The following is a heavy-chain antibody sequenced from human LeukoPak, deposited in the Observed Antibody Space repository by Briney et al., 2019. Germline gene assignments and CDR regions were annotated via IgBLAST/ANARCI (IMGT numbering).Heavy chain of an antibody. CDR2: IYPGDSDT. D-gene: IGHD6-13*01. CDR1: GYSFTNYW. J-gene: IGHJ5*02. V-gene: IGHV5-51*01. CDR3: ARTYSSSWNWFDP. Sequence: GESLKISCKGSGYSFTNYWIDWVRQMPGKGLEWMGVIYPGDSDTRYSPSFQGQVTISADKSISTAYLQWSSLKASDTAMYYCARTYSSSWNWFDPWGQGTLVTVSS.